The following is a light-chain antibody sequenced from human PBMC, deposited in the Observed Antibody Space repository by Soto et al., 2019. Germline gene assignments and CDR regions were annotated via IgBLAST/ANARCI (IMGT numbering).Light chain of an antibody. J-gene: IGLJ1*01. CDR1: SSDVGGYNY. CDR2: DVT. Sequence: QSALTQPASVSGAPGQSITVSCTGTSSDVGGYNYVSWYQQYPGKVPRLMIYDVTNRPSGVSNRFSGSKSGNTASLPISGPQAEDEADYYCSSYRRGSTYVFGTGTKVTVL. CDR3: SSYRRGSTYV. V-gene: IGLV2-14*01.